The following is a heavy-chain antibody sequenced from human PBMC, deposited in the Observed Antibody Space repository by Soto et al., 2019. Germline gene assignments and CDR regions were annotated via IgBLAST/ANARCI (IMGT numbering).Heavy chain of an antibody. CDR3: ARESDSSGWYKFDY. CDR1: GGSISSGGYY. Sequence: PSETLSLTCTVSGGSISSGGYYWSWIRQHPGKGLEWIGYIYYSGSTYYNPSLKSRVTISVDTSKNQFSLKLSSVTAADTAVYYCARESDSSGWYKFDYWGQGTLVTVSS. J-gene: IGHJ4*02. CDR2: IYYSGST. D-gene: IGHD6-19*01. V-gene: IGHV4-31*03.